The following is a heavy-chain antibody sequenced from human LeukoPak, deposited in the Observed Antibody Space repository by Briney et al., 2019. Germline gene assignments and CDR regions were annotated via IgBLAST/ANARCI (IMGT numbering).Heavy chain of an antibody. CDR2: LGTAGDT. D-gene: IGHD5-24*01. J-gene: IGHJ4*02. CDR1: GFILSNYA. CDR3: ARQSTPHGNFDY. Sequence: GGSLRLSCAASGFILSNYAMHWVRQPAGKGLEWVSALGTAGDTFYPGAVKGRFTISRDNAKKSLFLQMSSLRAEDTAIYYCARQSTPHGNFDYWGQGTLVTVSS. V-gene: IGHV3-13*01.